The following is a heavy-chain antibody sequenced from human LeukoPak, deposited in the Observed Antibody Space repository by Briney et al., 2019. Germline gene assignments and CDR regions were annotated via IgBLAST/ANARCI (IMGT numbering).Heavy chain of an antibody. Sequence: ASVKVSCKDSGYSFPSHGISWVRQAPGQGLEWMGWINPNSGGTNYAQKFQGWVTMTRDTSISTAYMELSRLRSDDTAVYYCAREGTAAAGFFDYWGQGTLVTVSS. CDR2: INPNSGGT. CDR3: AREGTAAAGFFDY. J-gene: IGHJ4*02. V-gene: IGHV1-2*04. CDR1: GYSFPSHG. D-gene: IGHD6-13*01.